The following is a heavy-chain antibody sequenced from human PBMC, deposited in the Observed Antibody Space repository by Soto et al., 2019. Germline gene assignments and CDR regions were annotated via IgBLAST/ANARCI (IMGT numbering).Heavy chain of an antibody. CDR2: IHSFGST. D-gene: IGHD4-17*01. J-gene: IGHJ4*02. CDR1: GGCVSPYY. V-gene: IGHV4-59*08. CDR3: ARHKSTVNILDY. Sequence: PSETLALTCTVYGGCVSPYYWRWIRQPPGKGLEWIGYIHSFGSTNYNASLESRVSMSVDTSKNQVSLKLTSVTVADTAVYYCARHKSTVNILDYWGQGTLVTVSS.